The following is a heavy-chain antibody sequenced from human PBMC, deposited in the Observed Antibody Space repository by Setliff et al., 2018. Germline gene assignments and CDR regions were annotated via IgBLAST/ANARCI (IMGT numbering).Heavy chain of an antibody. Sequence: ASVKVSCKASGYTFTGYYMHWVRQAPGQGLEWMGIINPSSGSTSYAQKFQGRVTMTRDTSTSTVYLEMTSLSSEDTAVYYCARGQAIRIRAAAGMWDRWGQGTLVTVSS. CDR1: GYTFTGYY. CDR3: ARGQAIRIRAAAGMWDR. CDR2: INPSSGST. J-gene: IGHJ4*02. D-gene: IGHD6-13*01. V-gene: IGHV1-46*01.